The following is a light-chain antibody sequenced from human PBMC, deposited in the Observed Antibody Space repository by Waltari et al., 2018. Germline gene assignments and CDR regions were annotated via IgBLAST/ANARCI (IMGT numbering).Light chain of an antibody. CDR1: QGIRND. CDR2: DAS. CDR3: LQDYNYPFT. V-gene: IGKV1-6*01. Sequence: AIQMTQSPSSLSASVGDIFTITCRASQGIRNDLGWSQQKPGKAPKLLIYDASSLQSGVPSRLSGSGSGTDFTLTISSLQPEDFATYYCLQDYNYPFTFGQGTKLEIK. J-gene: IGKJ2*01.